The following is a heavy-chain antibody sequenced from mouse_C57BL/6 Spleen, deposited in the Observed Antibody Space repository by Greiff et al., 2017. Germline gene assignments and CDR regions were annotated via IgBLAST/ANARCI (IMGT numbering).Heavy chain of an antibody. Sequence: QVQLQQSGAELVRPGTSVKVSCKASGYAFTNYLIEWVKQRPGQGLAWIGVINPGSGGTNYNEKFKGKATLTADKSSSTAYMQLSSLTSEDSAVYFCARRDSGGYYFDYWGQGTTLTVSS. V-gene: IGHV1-54*01. J-gene: IGHJ2*01. D-gene: IGHD1-3*01. CDR1: GYAFTNYL. CDR2: INPGSGGT. CDR3: ARRDSGGYYFDY.